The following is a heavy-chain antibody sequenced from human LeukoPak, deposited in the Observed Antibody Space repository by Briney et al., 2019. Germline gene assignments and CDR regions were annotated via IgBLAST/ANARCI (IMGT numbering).Heavy chain of an antibody. D-gene: IGHD2-15*01. V-gene: IGHV1-18*01. CDR3: ARDVVVVVAATPHDYYYYGMDV. CDR2: ISAYNGNT. CDR1: GYTFTSYG. J-gene: IGHJ6*02. Sequence: ASVKVSCTASGYTFTSYGISWVRQAPGQGLEWMGWISAYNGNTNYAQKLQGRVTMTTDTSTSTAYMELRSLRSDDTAVYYCARDVVVVVAATPHDYYYYGMDVWGQGTTVTVSS.